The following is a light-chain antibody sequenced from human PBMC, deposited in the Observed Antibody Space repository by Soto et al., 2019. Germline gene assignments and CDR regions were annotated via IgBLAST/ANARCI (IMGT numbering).Light chain of an antibody. Sequence: DIQMTQSPSSLSASVGDRVTITCQASQDIRNYLNWYQQKPGKAPNLLVYDASTLQSGVPTRFSGSGSGTHFTLTISSLQPEDVASYYCQEYHSLLYTFGQGTKVDIK. J-gene: IGKJ2*01. V-gene: IGKV1-27*01. CDR2: DAS. CDR1: QDIRNY. CDR3: QEYHSLLYT.